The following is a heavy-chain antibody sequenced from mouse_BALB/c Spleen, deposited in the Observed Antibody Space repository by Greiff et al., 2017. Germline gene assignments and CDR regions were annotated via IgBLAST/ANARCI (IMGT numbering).Heavy chain of an antibody. Sequence: VQLQQSGPGLVAPSQSLSITCTVSGFSLTSYGVHWVRQPPGKGLEWLGVIWAGGSTNYNSALMSRLSISKDNSKSQVFLKMNSLQTDDTAMYYCARGDYGYYYAMDYWGQGTSVTVSS. V-gene: IGHV2-9*02. J-gene: IGHJ4*01. CDR3: ARGDYGYYYAMDY. D-gene: IGHD2-4*01. CDR1: GFSLTSYG. CDR2: IWAGGST.